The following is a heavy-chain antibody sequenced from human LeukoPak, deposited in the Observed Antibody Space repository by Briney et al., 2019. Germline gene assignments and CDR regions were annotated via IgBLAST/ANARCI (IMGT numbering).Heavy chain of an antibody. CDR2: IIPIFGTA. CDR1: GGTFSSYA. Sequence: SVKVSCKASGGTFSSYAISWVRQAPGQGLEWMGGIIPIFGTANYAQKFQGRVTITADESTSTAYMELSSLRSEDTAVYYCARGIGIAAAGTVDYWGQGTLVTVSS. V-gene: IGHV1-69*13. D-gene: IGHD6-13*01. CDR3: ARGIGIAAAGTVDY. J-gene: IGHJ4*02.